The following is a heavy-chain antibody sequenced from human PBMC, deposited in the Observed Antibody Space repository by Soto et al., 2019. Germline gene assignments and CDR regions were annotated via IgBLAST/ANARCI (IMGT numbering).Heavy chain of an antibody. V-gene: IGHV3-20*01. Sequence: EVQLVESGGGVVRPGGSLRLSCSASGFTFDDYGMTWVRQAPGKGLEWVSGINWNGGSTGYADSVKGRFTISRDNAKNSLYLQMNSLRAEDTALYHCARERFVCSGTSCNYWYFDLRGRGTLVTVSS. CDR2: INWNGGST. CDR1: GFTFDDYG. J-gene: IGHJ2*01. CDR3: ARERFVCSGTSCNYWYFDL. D-gene: IGHD2-2*01.